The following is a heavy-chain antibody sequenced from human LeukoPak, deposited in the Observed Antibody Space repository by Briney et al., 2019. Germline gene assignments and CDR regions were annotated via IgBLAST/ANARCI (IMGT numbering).Heavy chain of an antibody. D-gene: IGHD2-15*01. CDR2: IIPILGIA. J-gene: IGHJ4*02. CDR3: ASVGNEWGELTPFDY. V-gene: IGHV1-69*04. CDR1: GGTFSSYA. Sequence: SVKVSCKASGGTFSSYAISWVRQAPGQGLEWMGRIIPILGIANYAQKFQGRVTITADKSTSTAYMELSSLRSEDTAVYYCASVGNEWGELTPFDYWGQGTLVTVSS.